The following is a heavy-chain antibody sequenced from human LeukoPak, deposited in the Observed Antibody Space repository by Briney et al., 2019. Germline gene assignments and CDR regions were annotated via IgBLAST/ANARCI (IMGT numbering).Heavy chain of an antibody. Sequence: SETLSLTCAVYGGSFSGYYWSWIRPPPGKGLEWIGEINHSGSNNYNPSLKSRVTITINTYNKQFALKLTYVTSADTAVYYCAGQRGSGLRVEDYWGEGTLVTVSS. CDR1: GGSFSGYY. V-gene: IGHV4-34*01. CDR3: AGQRGSGLRVEDY. J-gene: IGHJ4*02. D-gene: IGHD6-19*01. CDR2: INHSGSN.